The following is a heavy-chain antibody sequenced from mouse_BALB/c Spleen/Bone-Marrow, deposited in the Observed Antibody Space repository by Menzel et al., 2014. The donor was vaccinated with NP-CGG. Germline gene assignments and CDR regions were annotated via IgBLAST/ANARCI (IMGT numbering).Heavy chain of an antibody. D-gene: IGHD2-1*01. CDR2: INPDSSTI. CDR3: ARDGNYVFYAMDY. V-gene: IGHV4-1*02. Sequence: DVHLVESGGGLVQPGGSLKLSCAASGFDFSRYWMSWVRQAPGKGLEWIGEINPDSSTINYTPSLKDKFIISRDNAKNTLYLQMSKVRSEDTALYYCARDGNYVFYAMDYWGQGTSVTVSS. J-gene: IGHJ4*01. CDR1: GFDFSRYW.